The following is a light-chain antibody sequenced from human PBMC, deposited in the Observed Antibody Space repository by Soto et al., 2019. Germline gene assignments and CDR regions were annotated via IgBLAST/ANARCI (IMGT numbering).Light chain of an antibody. CDR2: DVN. CDR1: SSGVGGYNS. CDR3: SSYTSSSTLV. Sequence: QSALTQPASVSGSPGQSIAISCTGTSSGVGGYNSVSWYQHHPGKAPKLMIYDVNYRPSGISDRFSGSKSGNTASLTISGLQAEDEADYYCSSYTSSSTLVFGTGTKVTVL. V-gene: IGLV2-14*03. J-gene: IGLJ1*01.